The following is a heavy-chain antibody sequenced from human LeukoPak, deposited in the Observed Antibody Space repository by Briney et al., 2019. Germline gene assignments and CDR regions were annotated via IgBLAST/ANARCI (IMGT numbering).Heavy chain of an antibody. J-gene: IGHJ4*02. CDR2: MNPNSGNT. CDR1: GYTFTSYD. D-gene: IGHD6-19*01. Sequence: ASVKVSCKASGYTFTSYDTNWVRQATGQGLEWMGWMNPNSGNTGYAQKFQGRVTMTRNTSISTAYMELSSLRSEDTAVYYCARVAVAATWYYDFWGQGTRVTASS. CDR3: ARVAVAATWYYDF. V-gene: IGHV1-8*01.